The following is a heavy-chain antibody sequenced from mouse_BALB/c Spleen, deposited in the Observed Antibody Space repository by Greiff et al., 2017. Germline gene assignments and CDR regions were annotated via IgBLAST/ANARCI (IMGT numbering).Heavy chain of an antibody. J-gene: IGHJ4*01. CDR3: NDYDYAMDY. Sequence: EVQLQESGAELVRSGASVKLSCTASGFNIKDYYMHWVKQRPEQGLEWIGWIDPENGDTEYAPKFQGKATMTADTSSNTAYLQLSSLTSEDTAVYYCNDYDYAMDYWGQGTSVTVSS. V-gene: IGHV14-4*02. CDR1: GFNIKDYY. CDR2: IDPENGDT. D-gene: IGHD2-4*01.